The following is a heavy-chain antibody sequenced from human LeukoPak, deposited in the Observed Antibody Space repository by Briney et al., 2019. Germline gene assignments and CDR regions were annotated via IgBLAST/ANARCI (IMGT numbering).Heavy chain of an antibody. D-gene: IGHD3-9*01. CDR2: ISYDGSNK. J-gene: IGHJ4*02. Sequence: GRSLRLSCAASGFTFSSYGVHWVRQAPGKGLEWVAVISYDGSNKYYADSVKGRFTISRDNSKNTLYLQMNSLRAEDTAVYYCAKSGVDYDILTGPHFDYWGQGTLVTVSS. CDR3: AKSGVDYDILTGPHFDY. V-gene: IGHV3-30*18. CDR1: GFTFSSYG.